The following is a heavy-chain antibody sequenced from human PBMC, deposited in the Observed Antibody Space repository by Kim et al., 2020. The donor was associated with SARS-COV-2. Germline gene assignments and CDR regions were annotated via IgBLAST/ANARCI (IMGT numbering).Heavy chain of an antibody. CDR1: GFTFRSYA. J-gene: IGHJ4*02. D-gene: IGHD1-26*01. CDR2: ITDNGVTT. V-gene: IGHV3-64*02. Sequence: GGSLRLSCAGSGFTFRSYAMQWVRQAPGKGLEYVSAITDNGVTTFYADSVKGRFTISRDNSKNMVYLQMGSLRPEDTAVYYCASVFPRSGSYDFWGKGTL. CDR3: ASVFPRSGSYDF.